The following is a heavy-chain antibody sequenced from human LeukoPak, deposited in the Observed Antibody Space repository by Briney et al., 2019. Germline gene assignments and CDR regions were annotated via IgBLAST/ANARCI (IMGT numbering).Heavy chain of an antibody. D-gene: IGHD5-24*01. J-gene: IGHJ4*02. V-gene: IGHV3-23*01. Sequence: GGYLRLSSAASGFTVSSNYLSWVRQAPGKGLEWVSTISGSGGSTYYADSVKGHFTISRDNSKNTLYVQMNRLRADDTAVYYCAKSIPTLRVPGATNFDYWGQGTLVTVSS. CDR2: ISGSGGST. CDR1: GFTVSSNY. CDR3: AKSIPTLRVPGATNFDY.